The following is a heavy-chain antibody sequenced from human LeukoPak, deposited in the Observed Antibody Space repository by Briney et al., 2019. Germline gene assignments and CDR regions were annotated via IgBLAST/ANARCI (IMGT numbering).Heavy chain of an antibody. D-gene: IGHD1-1*01. V-gene: IGHV4-34*01. CDR1: GGSFSGYY. J-gene: IGHJ5*02. Sequence: SETLSLTCAVYGGSFSGYYWSWICQRPGKGMEWIGEINHSGSTNYDPSLKSRVTISVDTSKNQFSLKLSSVTAADTAVYYCARGRGPTGAASNWFDPWGQGTLVTVSS. CDR2: INHSGST. CDR3: ARGRGPTGAASNWFDP.